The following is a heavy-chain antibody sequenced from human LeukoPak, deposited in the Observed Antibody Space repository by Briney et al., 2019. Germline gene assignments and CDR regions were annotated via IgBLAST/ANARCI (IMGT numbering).Heavy chain of an antibody. CDR3: ARGFRIFGVVIILNFDY. D-gene: IGHD3-3*01. CDR2: INPTSGGT. J-gene: IGHJ4*02. Sequence: ASVKVSCKASGYTFTGYYMHWVRQAPGQGLEWMGWINPTSGGTNYAQKFQGRVTMTRDTSISTAYMELSRLRSDDTAVYYCARGFRIFGVVIILNFDYWGQGTLVTVSS. V-gene: IGHV1-2*02. CDR1: GYTFTGYY.